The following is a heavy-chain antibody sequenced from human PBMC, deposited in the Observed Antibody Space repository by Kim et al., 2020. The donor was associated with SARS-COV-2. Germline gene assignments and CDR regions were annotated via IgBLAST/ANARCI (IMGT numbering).Heavy chain of an antibody. CDR1: GFTFSSYG. CDR3: AKDRVVVTAIPGY. J-gene: IGHJ4*02. Sequence: GGSLRLSCAASGFTFSSYGMHWVRQAPGKGLEWVAVISYDGSNKYYADSVKGRFTISRDNSKNTLYLQMNSLRAEDTAVYYCAKDRVVVTAIPGYWGQGTLVTVSS. D-gene: IGHD2-21*02. CDR2: ISYDGSNK. V-gene: IGHV3-30*18.